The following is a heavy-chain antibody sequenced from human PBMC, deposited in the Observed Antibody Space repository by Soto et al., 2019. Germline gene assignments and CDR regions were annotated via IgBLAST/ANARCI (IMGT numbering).Heavy chain of an antibody. CDR2: IIPVFAST. V-gene: IGHV1-69*01. D-gene: IGHD3-16*01. J-gene: IGHJ4*02. Sequence: QVHLVQSGAEVKKPASSVKVSCQASGGTFSTYGITWVRQAPGHGLEWMGAIIPVFASTSSAQLFRGRLSITADEVSSTAYMELSGLTSEDTAVYYCATAGLRGTPIQQCEHWSQGTLVTVS. CDR1: GGTFSTYG. CDR3: ATAGLRGTPIQQCEH.